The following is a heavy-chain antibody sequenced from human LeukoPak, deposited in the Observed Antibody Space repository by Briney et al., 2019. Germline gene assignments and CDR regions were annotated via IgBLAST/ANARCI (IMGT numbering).Heavy chain of an antibody. CDR1: GYSISSGYY. CDR3: ATKTPLEKYCGGDCLDY. D-gene: IGHD2-21*02. Sequence: PSETLSLTCTVSGYSISSGYYWGWIRQPPGKGLEWIGSIYHSGSTYYNPSLKSRVTISVDTSKNQFSLKLSSVTAADTAVYYCATKTPLEKYCGGDCLDYWGQGTLVTVSS. V-gene: IGHV4-38-2*02. CDR2: IYHSGST. J-gene: IGHJ4*02.